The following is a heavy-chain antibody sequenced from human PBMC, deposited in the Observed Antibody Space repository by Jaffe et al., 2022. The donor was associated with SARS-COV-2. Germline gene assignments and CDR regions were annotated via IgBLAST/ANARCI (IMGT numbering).Heavy chain of an antibody. V-gene: IGHV4-59*01. Sequence: QVQLQESGPGLVKPSETLSLTCTVSGGSISSYYWSWIRQPPGKGLEWIGYIYYSGSTNYNPSLKSRVTISVDTSKNQFSLKLSSVAAADTAVYYCARGYSYGYRYYYYGTDVWGQGTTVTVSS. CDR1: GGSISSYY. CDR2: IYYSGST. CDR3: ARGYSYGYRYYYYGTDV. J-gene: IGHJ6*02. D-gene: IGHD5-18*01.